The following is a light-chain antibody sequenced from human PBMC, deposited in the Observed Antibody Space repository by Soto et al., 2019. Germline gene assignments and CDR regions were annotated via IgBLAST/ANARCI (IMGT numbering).Light chain of an antibody. Sequence: QSLLTQRPSVSAAPGQKVTISCSGSSSNIGGNSVSWYQQLPGTAPKLLIYDDNKRPSGIPDRFSGSKSGTSATLGITGFQTGDEADYYCGSWDSSLSAYVFGTGTKV. V-gene: IGLV1-51*01. J-gene: IGLJ1*01. CDR3: GSWDSSLSAYV. CDR2: DDN. CDR1: SSNIGGNS.